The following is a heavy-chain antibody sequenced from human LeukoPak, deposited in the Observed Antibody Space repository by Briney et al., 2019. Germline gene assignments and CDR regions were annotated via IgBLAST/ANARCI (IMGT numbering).Heavy chain of an antibody. J-gene: IGHJ6*03. CDR1: GYTFTGYY. V-gene: IGHV1-2*02. CDR3: ARDVPAYYYMDV. CDR2: INPNSGGT. Sequence: ASVKVSCKASGYTFTGYYMHWVRQAPGQGLEWMGWINPNSGGTNYAQKFQGRVTMTRDTSISTAYMELSRLRSGDTAVYYCARDVPAYYYMDVWGKGTTVTVSS.